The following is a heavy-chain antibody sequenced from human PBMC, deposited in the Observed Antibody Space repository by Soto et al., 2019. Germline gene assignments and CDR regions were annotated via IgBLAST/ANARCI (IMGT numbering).Heavy chain of an antibody. Sequence: ASVKVSCKVSGYTLTELSMHWVRQAPGKGLEWMGGFDPEDGETIYAQKFQGRVTMTEDTSTDTAYMELSSLRSEDTAVYYCATAADYYYGMDVWGQGTTVTVS. D-gene: IGHD6-25*01. V-gene: IGHV1-24*01. CDR2: FDPEDGET. CDR3: ATAADYYYGMDV. CDR1: GYTLTELS. J-gene: IGHJ6*02.